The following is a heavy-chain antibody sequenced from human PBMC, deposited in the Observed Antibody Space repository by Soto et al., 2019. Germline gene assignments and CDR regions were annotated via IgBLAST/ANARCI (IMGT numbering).Heavy chain of an antibody. CDR3: ARPRPNFGAVDS. CDR2: IHLGGTT. Sequence: QVQLQESGPRLVKPSETLSLTCAVSGYSITSSTFWGWIRQPPGKGLEWIGSIHLGGTTCYDPSLKSRVTILLDTSRNEFSLKLSSVTAADTAVYYCARPRPNFGAVDSWGQGALVTVST. J-gene: IGHJ4*02. V-gene: IGHV4-38-2*01. D-gene: IGHD3-10*01. CDR1: GYSITSSTF.